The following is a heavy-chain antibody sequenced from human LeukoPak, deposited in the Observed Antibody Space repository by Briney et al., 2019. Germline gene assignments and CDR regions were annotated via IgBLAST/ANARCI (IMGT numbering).Heavy chain of an antibody. CDR3: ATYPKSSSSWYGSYFDY. J-gene: IGHJ4*02. V-gene: IGHV1-24*01. D-gene: IGHD6-13*01. Sequence: GASVKVSCKVSGYTLTELSMHWVRQAPGKGLEWMGGFDPEDGDTIYAQKFQGRVTMTEDTSTDTAYMELSSLRSEHTAVYYCATYPKSSSSWYGSYFDYWGQGTLVTVSS. CDR1: GYTLTELS. CDR2: FDPEDGDT.